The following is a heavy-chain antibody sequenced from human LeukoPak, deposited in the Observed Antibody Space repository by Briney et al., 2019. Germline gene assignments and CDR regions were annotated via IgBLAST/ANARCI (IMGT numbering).Heavy chain of an antibody. D-gene: IGHD5-12*01. J-gene: IGHJ6*03. CDR2: IRYDGNSK. V-gene: IGHV3-30*02. CDR3: AKEGWLRLSFYYYYYMDV. Sequence: GGSLRLSCAASGFTFSSYGLHWVRQAPGKGLEWVAFIRYDGNSKYYVDSVKGRFTISRDNSKKTLYLQMNSLRAEDTAVYYCAKEGWLRLSFYYYYYMDVWGKGTTVTISS. CDR1: GFTFSSYG.